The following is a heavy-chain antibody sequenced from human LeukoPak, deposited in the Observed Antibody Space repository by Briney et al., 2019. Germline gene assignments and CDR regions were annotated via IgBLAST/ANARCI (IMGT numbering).Heavy chain of an antibody. D-gene: IGHD3-10*01. J-gene: IGHJ3*02. CDR1: GFTFSDYY. Sequence: GGSLRLSCAASGFTFSDYYMSWIRQAPGKGLEWVSYISSSGSTIYYADSVKGRFAISRDNAKNSLYLQMNGLRAEDTAVYYCARDRGFGELNAFDIWGQGTMVTVSS. V-gene: IGHV3-11*01. CDR3: ARDRGFGELNAFDI. CDR2: ISSSGSTI.